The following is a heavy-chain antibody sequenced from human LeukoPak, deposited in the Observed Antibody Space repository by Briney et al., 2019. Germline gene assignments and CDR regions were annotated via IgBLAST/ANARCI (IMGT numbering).Heavy chain of an antibody. CDR1: GGSFSGYY. D-gene: IGHD3-10*01. CDR3: ARGHHRMVRGAALNY. CDR2: INHSGST. J-gene: IGHJ4*02. Sequence: SETLSLTCAVYGGSFSGYYWSWIRQPPGKGMEWIGEINHSGSTNYNPSLKSRVTISVDTSKNQFSLKLSSVTAADTAVYYCARGHHRMVRGAALNYWGQGTLVTVSS. V-gene: IGHV4-34*01.